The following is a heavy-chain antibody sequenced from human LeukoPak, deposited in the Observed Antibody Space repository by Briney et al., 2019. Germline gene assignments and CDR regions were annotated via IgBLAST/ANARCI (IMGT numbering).Heavy chain of an antibody. D-gene: IGHD2-2*01. J-gene: IGHJ3*01. CDR3: ATDHGSTSCYCGASDL. CDR1: GFTFTTYW. CDR2: INSDGSIT. Sequence: GGSLRLSCAASGFTFTTYWMHWVRQAPGKGLVWVSHINSDGSITSYADSVKGRFTISRDNAKNTLYLQMNSLRAEDTAVYYCATDHGSTSCYCGASDLWGQGTMVIVSS. V-gene: IGHV3-74*01.